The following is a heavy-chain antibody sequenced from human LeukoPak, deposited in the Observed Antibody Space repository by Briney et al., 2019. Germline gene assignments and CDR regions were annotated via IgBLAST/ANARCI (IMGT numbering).Heavy chain of an antibody. Sequence: PGGSLRLSCAASGFNFRNYAMNWVRQAPGKGLEWVSAVTGSGGTTYYADSVKGRFTISRDNSINTLYLQMNSLRAEDTAVYYCAKDSSSSRHYYYYYMDVWGKGTTVTVSS. CDR1: GFNFRNYA. J-gene: IGHJ6*03. CDR3: AKDSSSSRHYYYYYMDV. D-gene: IGHD6-6*01. CDR2: VTGSGGTT. V-gene: IGHV3-23*01.